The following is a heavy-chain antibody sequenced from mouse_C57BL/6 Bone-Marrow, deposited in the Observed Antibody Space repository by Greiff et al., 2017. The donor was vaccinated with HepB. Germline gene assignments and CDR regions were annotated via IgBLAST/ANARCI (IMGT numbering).Heavy chain of an antibody. D-gene: IGHD4-1*01. CDR2: ISYSGST. CDR3: ARSNWENAMDY. CDR1: GYSITSGYD. J-gene: IGHJ4*01. Sequence: EVKLMESGPGMVKPSQSLSLTCTVTGYSITSGYDWHWIRHFPGNKLEWMGYISYSGSTNYNPSLKSRISITHDTSKNHFFLKLNSVTTEDTATYYCARSNWENAMDYWGQGTSVTVSS. V-gene: IGHV3-1*01.